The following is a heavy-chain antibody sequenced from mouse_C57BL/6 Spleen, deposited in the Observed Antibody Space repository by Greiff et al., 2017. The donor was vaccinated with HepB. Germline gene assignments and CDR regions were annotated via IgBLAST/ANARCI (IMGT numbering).Heavy chain of an antibody. J-gene: IGHJ1*03. CDR3: ARLKYYYGSSSDWYVDV. D-gene: IGHD1-1*01. V-gene: IGHV1-63*01. Sequence: VQLKESGAELVRPGTSVKMSCKASGYTFTNYWIGWAKQRPGHGLEWIGDIYPGGGYTNYNEKFKGKATLTADKSSSTAYMQFSSLTSEDSAIYYCARLKYYYGSSSDWYVDVWGTGTTVTVSS. CDR1: GYTFTNYW. CDR2: IYPGGGYT.